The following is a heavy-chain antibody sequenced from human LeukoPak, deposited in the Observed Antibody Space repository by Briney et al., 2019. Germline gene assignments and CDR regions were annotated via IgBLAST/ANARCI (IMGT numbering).Heavy chain of an antibody. CDR1: GFTFSYYG. V-gene: IGHV3-23*01. CDR3: ARGHSGWYDY. CDR2: ISGSGDAT. D-gene: IGHD6-19*01. Sequence: GGSLRLSCAASGFTFSYYGMSWVRQAPGKGLEWVSSISGSGDATYYADSVKGRFTISRDSSKNTLYLQMNSLRAEDTAVYYCARGHSGWYDYWGQGTLVTVSS. J-gene: IGHJ4*02.